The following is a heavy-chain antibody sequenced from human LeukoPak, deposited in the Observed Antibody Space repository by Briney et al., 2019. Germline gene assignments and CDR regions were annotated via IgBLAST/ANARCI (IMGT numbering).Heavy chain of an antibody. D-gene: IGHD4-23*01. V-gene: IGHV3-74*01. CDR3: ARESTTVEKYAFDI. CDR1: GFTFNTYW. Sequence: GGSLRLSCAASGFTFNTYWMNWVRQAPGKGLVWVSHISSDGSTTTYADSVKGRFTISRDNAKNTLYLQVNSLRAEDTAMYYCARESTTVEKYAFDIWGQGTMVTVSS. CDR2: ISSDGSTT. J-gene: IGHJ3*02.